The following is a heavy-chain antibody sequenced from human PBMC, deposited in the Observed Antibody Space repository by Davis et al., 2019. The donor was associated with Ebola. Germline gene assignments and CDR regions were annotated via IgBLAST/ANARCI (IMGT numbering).Heavy chain of an antibody. V-gene: IGHV6-1*01. J-gene: IGHJ4*02. D-gene: IGHD6-13*01. CDR1: GDRVSSNSAA. Sequence: HSQTLSLTCAISGDRVSSNSAAWNWIRQSPSRGLEWLGRTYYRAKWSSDYALSVKGRMTINSDTSKNQFSLQLNSVTPEDSAVYYCARASQYSGRWHSDYWGQGTLVTVSS. CDR3: ARASQYSGRWHSDY. CDR2: TYYRAKWSS.